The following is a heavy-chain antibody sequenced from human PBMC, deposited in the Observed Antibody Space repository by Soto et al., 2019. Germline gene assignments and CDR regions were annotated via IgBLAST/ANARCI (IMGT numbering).Heavy chain of an antibody. CDR2: ISYDGSNK. J-gene: IGHJ6*02. Sequence: QVQLVESGGGVVQPGRSLRLSCAASGFTFSSYGMHWVRQAPGKGLEWVAVISYDGSNKYYADSVKGRFTISRDNSKKTLYLQMNRLRGEDTAVYYCAKDRYISSSGYYDYGMDVWGQGTTFTVSS. CDR3: AKDRYISSSGYYDYGMDV. CDR1: GFTFSSYG. V-gene: IGHV3-30*18. D-gene: IGHD6-6*01.